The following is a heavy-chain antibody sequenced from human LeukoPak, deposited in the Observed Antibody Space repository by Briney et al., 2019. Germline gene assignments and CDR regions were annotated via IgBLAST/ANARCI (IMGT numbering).Heavy chain of an antibody. D-gene: IGHD3-9*01. Sequence: ASVKVSCKVSGYTLTELSMHWVRQAPGKGLEWMGGFDPEDGETINAQKFQGRVTMTEDTSTDTAYMELSSLRSGDTAVYYCATGRLVNTPHFDYWGQGTLVTVSS. J-gene: IGHJ4*02. CDR3: ATGRLVNTPHFDY. CDR2: FDPEDGET. V-gene: IGHV1-24*01. CDR1: GYTLTELS.